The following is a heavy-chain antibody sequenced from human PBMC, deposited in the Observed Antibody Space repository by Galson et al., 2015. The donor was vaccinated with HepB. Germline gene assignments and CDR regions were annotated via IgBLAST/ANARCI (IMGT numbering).Heavy chain of an antibody. CDR3: VRGAGLLNWFDP. J-gene: IGHJ5*02. Sequence: SVKVSCKASGYTFTSYGISWVRQAPGRGLEWMGGIIPILNTRKYAQKFQGRVTITANESTSTAYMEFNSLTSDDTAVYYCVRGAGLLNWFDPWGQGTLVTVSS. V-gene: IGHV1-69*13. CDR2: IIPILNTR. CDR1: GYTFTSYG.